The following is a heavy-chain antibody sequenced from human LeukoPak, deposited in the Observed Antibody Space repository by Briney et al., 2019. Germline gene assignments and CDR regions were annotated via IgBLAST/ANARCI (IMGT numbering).Heavy chain of an antibody. Sequence: PSDTLSLTCTVSGGSISSYYWSWIRQPAGKGLEWIGRIYTSGSNNYYPSLKSRVTMSADTSKNQFSLKLSSVTAADTAVYYCASSGYPPIDYWGQGTLVTVSS. D-gene: IGHD3-22*01. CDR2: IYTSGSN. J-gene: IGHJ4*02. CDR3: ASSGYPPIDY. CDR1: GGSISSYY. V-gene: IGHV4-4*07.